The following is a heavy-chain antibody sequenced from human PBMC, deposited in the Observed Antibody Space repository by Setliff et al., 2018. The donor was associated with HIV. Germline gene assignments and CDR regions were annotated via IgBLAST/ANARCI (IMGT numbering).Heavy chain of an antibody. V-gene: IGHV1-69*13. J-gene: IGHJ3*02. CDR1: GDIFSRYG. CDR3: AKGPYYYDSSGYRNWDAFDI. D-gene: IGHD3-22*01. CDR2: IIPIYGTA. Sequence: SVKVSCKASGDIFSRYGISWVRQAPGQGLEWMGGIIPIYGTANSAQKFQGRVTITADESTSTAYMELSTLRVEDTAVYYCAKGPYYYDSSGYRNWDAFDIWGQGTMVTVSS.